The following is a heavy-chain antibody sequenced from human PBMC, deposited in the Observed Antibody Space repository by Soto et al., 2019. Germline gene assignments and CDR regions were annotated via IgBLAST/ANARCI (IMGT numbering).Heavy chain of an antibody. D-gene: IGHD5-12*01. V-gene: IGHV3-23*01. Sequence: GGSLRLSCAASGFTFSSYAITWVRQAPGKGLEWVSVISGSGGSTYYADSVKGRFTISRDNSKNTLYLQMNSLRAEDTAVYYCAREDGYRGGDAFDIWGQGTMVTVSS. J-gene: IGHJ3*02. CDR1: GFTFSSYA. CDR3: AREDGYRGGDAFDI. CDR2: ISGSGGST.